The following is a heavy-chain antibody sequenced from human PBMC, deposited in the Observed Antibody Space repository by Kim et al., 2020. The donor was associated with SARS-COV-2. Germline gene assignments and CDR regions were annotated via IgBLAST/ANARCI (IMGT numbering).Heavy chain of an antibody. Sequence: ASVKVSCKASGYTFTSYGISWVRQAPGQGLEWMGWISAYNGNTNYAQKLQGRVTMTTDTSTSTAHMELRSLRSDDTAVYYCAGSRLRYFDWLLKTPTLDYWGQGTLVTVSS. V-gene: IGHV1-18*01. CDR3: AGSRLRYFDWLLKTPTLDY. J-gene: IGHJ4*02. D-gene: IGHD3-9*01. CDR1: GYTFTSYG. CDR2: ISAYNGNT.